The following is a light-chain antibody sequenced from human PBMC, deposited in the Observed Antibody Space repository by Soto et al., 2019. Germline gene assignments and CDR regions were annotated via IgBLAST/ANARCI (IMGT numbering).Light chain of an antibody. Sequence: EIVLTQSPATLSLSPGERATLSCRASRSITTYLAGYHQKPGQAPRLLIYATSNRATGIPARFSGSGSGTDFTLTISSLEPEDFEVYYCQQRSNWPHTFGQGTKLEIK. J-gene: IGKJ2*01. CDR2: ATS. CDR1: RSITTY. CDR3: QQRSNWPHT. V-gene: IGKV3-11*01.